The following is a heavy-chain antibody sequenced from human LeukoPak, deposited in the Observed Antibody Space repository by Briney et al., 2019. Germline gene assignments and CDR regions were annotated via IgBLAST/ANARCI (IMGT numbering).Heavy chain of an antibody. CDR2: ISGSGGST. V-gene: IGHV3-23*01. CDR3: AKDLGSILGGYFDY. J-gene: IGHJ4*02. D-gene: IGHD5-24*01. CDR1: GFTFSSYA. Sequence: GGSLRLSCAASGFTFSSYAMSWVRQAPREWLGWVSAISGSGGSTYYADSVKGRFTISRDNSKNTLYLQMNSLRAEDTAVYYCAKDLGSILGGYFDYWGQGTLVTVSS.